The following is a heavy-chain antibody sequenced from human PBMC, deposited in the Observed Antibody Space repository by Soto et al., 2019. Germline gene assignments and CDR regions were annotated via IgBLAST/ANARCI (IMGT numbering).Heavy chain of an antibody. CDR3: ATXPRTIERTPAAIWSFDS. Sequence: ASVKVSCKVSGYSLSDLSIHWVRQAPGKGLEWMGGLDAEDGETIYAQKLQGRGTMTEDTSTDTAYMELSSLTSEDTAMYYCATXPRTIERTPAAIWSFDSWGLGTLVTVSS. V-gene: IGHV1-24*01. CDR2: LDAEDGET. CDR1: GYSLSDLS. D-gene: IGHD2-2*01. J-gene: IGHJ4*02.